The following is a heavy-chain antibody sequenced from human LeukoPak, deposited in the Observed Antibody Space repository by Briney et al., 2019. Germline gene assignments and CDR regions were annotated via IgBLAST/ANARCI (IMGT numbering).Heavy chain of an antibody. CDR3: AKRSGYTTGWFFDF. CDR1: GFSFSSYA. D-gene: IGHD6-19*01. Sequence: GGSLRLSCAASGFSFSSYAMHWVRQAPGKGLEWVAVISYDGSNKYYADSVKGRFTISRDNSKNTLFLRMNSLRAEDTAVFYCAKRSGYTTGWFFDFWGQGTLVTVSS. J-gene: IGHJ4*02. CDR2: ISYDGSNK. V-gene: IGHV3-30*04.